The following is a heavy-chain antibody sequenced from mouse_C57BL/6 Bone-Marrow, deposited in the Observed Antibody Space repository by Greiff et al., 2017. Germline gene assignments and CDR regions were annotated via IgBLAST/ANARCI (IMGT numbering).Heavy chain of an antibody. D-gene: IGHD2-1*01. Sequence: QVQLQQSGAELARPGASVKLSCKASGYTFTSYGISWVKQRTGQGLEWIGKIYPRSGNTYYTEKFKGKATLTADTSSSTAYMELRSLTSEDSAVYFCARRALYYCNPAWFADWGQGTLVTVSA. CDR2: IYPRSGNT. J-gene: IGHJ3*01. CDR1: GYTFTSYG. V-gene: IGHV1-81*01. CDR3: ARRALYYCNPAWFAD.